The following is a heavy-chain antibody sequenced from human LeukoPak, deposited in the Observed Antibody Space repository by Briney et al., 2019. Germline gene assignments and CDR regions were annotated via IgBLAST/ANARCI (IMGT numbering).Heavy chain of an antibody. CDR3: ARATTYDILTGFSDY. J-gene: IGHJ4*02. CDR1: GFTFSSFA. D-gene: IGHD3-9*01. Sequence: GGTLRLSCAASGFTFSSFAMSWIRQAPGKGLEWVSSVSTSGVGTYYADSVRGRFTISRDNAKKSLYLQMNSLRAEDTAVYYCARATTYDILTGFSDYWGQGTLVTVSS. CDR2: VSTSGVGT. V-gene: IGHV3-23*01.